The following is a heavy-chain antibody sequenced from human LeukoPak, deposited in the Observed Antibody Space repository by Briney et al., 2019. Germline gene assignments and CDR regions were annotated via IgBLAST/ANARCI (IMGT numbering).Heavy chain of an antibody. J-gene: IGHJ4*02. CDR2: ISYDGGNK. Sequence: GGSLRLSCAASGFTFSNYAMHWVRQAPGKGLEWVAVISYDGGNKYHADSVKGRFTISRDNSKNTLYLQMNGLRVEDTALYYCASDGGSYWGQGTLVTVSS. D-gene: IGHD3-10*01. CDR1: GFTFSNYA. V-gene: IGHV3-30-3*01. CDR3: ASDGGSY.